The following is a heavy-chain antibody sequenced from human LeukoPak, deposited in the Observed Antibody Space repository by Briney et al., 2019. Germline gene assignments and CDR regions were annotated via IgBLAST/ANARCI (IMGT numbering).Heavy chain of an antibody. D-gene: IGHD3-22*01. CDR3: AKGSADYYDSSGYYNAFDI. CDR1: GFTFDDYA. Sequence: GRSLRLSCAASGFTFDDYAMHWVRHAPGKGLEWVSGISWNSGSIGYADSVKGRFTISRDNAKNSLYLQMNSLRAEDTALYYCAKGSADYYDSSGYYNAFDIWGQGTMVTVFS. V-gene: IGHV3-9*01. CDR2: ISWNSGSI. J-gene: IGHJ3*02.